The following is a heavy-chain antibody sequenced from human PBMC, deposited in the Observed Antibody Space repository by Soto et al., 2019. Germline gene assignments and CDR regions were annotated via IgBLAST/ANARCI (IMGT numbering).Heavy chain of an antibody. V-gene: IGHV3-23*01. CDR1: GFTSSNHA. CDR2: IRGGGETT. Sequence: GGSLRLSCAASGFTSSNHAMAWVRQSPGKGLEWLSTIRGGGETTYYADSVKGRVTISRDNDKNTLYLQINNLRAGDTAIYFCVKGGLATDIILDSWGPGTPVTVSS. CDR3: VKGGLATDIILDS. J-gene: IGHJ4*02.